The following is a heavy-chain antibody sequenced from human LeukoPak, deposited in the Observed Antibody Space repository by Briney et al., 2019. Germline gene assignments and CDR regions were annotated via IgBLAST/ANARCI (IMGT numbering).Heavy chain of an antibody. V-gene: IGHV4-4*02. Sequence: PSETLSLTCAVSGDSISSIGWWSWVRQPPGKGLEWIGEIYHSGTTNYNPSLKSRVTISVDKSKNQFSLKLSSVTAADTAVYYCARPLGYCSGGSCYGAYNWFDPWGQGTLVTVSS. CDR1: GDSISSIGW. CDR3: ARPLGYCSGGSCYGAYNWFDP. D-gene: IGHD2-15*01. J-gene: IGHJ5*02. CDR2: IYHSGTT.